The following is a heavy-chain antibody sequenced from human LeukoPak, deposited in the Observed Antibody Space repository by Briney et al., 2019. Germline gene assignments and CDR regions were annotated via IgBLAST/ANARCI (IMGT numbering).Heavy chain of an antibody. Sequence: SLRLSCTASGFTFGDYAMSWVRQAPGKGLEWVGFIRSKAYGGTTEYAASVKGRFTISRDDSKSIAYLQMNSLKTEDTAVYYCTREKVAGPKYYYYGMDVWGQGTTVTVSS. CDR1: GFTFGDYA. V-gene: IGHV3-49*04. CDR3: TREKVAGPKYYYYGMDV. J-gene: IGHJ6*02. D-gene: IGHD6-19*01. CDR2: IRSKAYGGTT.